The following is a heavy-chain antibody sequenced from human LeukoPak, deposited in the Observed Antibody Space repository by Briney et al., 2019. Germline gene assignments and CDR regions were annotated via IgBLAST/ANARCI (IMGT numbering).Heavy chain of an antibody. D-gene: IGHD2/OR15-2a*01. Sequence: GGSLRLSCAASGFTFSSYAMSWVRQAPGKGLEWVSAISGSGGSIYYADSVKGRFTISRDNARNSLYLQMNSLRAEDTAVYFCARGGLSIMGYWGQGTLVTVSS. J-gene: IGHJ4*02. CDR2: ISGSGGSI. CDR1: GFTFSSYA. V-gene: IGHV3-23*01. CDR3: ARGGLSIMGY.